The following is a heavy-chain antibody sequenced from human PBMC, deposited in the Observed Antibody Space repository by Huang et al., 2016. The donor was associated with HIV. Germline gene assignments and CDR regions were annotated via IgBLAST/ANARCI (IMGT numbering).Heavy chain of an antibody. CDR3: ARQRASGSTYVDS. CDR1: GYKFTSYW. V-gene: IGHV5-51*01. J-gene: IGHJ4*02. D-gene: IGHD2-15*01. CDR2: IYPGDSDT. Sequence: EVQLVQSGAEVKKPGESLKISCKGSGYKFTSYWIAWVRQMPGTGLERMGIIYPGDSDTRSSPSFQGQVTISADKSINTAYLQWSSLKTSDTAMYFCARQRASGSTYVDSWGQGTLLTVYS.